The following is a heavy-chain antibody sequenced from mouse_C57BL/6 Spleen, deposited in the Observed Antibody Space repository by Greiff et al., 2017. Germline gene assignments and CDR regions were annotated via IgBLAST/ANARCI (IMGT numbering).Heavy chain of an antibody. Sequence: EVQLVESGGGLVKPGGSLKLSCAASGFTFSDYGMHWVRQAPEKGLEWVAYISSGSSTLYYADTVKGRFTISRDNAKNTLFLQMTSLRSEDTAMYYCARPNWVYAMDYWGQGTSVTVSS. CDR2: ISSGSSTL. D-gene: IGHD4-1*01. V-gene: IGHV5-17*01. CDR1: GFTFSDYG. J-gene: IGHJ4*01. CDR3: ARPNWVYAMDY.